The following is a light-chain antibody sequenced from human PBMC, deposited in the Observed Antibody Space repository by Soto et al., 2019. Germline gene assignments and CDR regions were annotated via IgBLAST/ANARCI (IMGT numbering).Light chain of an antibody. V-gene: IGKV1-27*01. CDR3: QKYDIAPRT. J-gene: IGKJ4*01. Sequence: DIQMTQSPSSLSASVGDRVTITCRASQDISNYLAWYQQKPGKVPKLLIYAASTLPSGVPSRFSGSGSGTDFTLTISSLQPEDVATYYCQKYDIAPRTFGGGTKVEIK. CDR2: AAS. CDR1: QDISNY.